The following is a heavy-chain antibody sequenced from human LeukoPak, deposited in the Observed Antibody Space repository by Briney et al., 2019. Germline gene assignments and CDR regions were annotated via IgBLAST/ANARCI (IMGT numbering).Heavy chain of an antibody. D-gene: IGHD6-13*01. Sequence: TSETLSLTCTVSGGSISSSSYYWGWIRQPPGKGLEWIGEINHSGSTNYNPSLKSRVTISVDTSKNQFSLKLSSVTAADTAVYYCARDLWQGSSHPIGYWGQGTLVTVSS. J-gene: IGHJ4*02. V-gene: IGHV4-39*07. CDR2: INHSGST. CDR1: GGSISSSSYY. CDR3: ARDLWQGSSHPIGY.